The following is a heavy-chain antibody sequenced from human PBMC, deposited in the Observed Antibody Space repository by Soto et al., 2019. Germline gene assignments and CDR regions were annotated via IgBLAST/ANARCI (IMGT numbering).Heavy chain of an antibody. CDR1: GGTFSSYA. J-gene: IGHJ4*02. CDR3: ARDRWDSSGYFHYFDY. CDR2: IIPIFGTA. D-gene: IGHD3-22*01. V-gene: IGHV1-69*13. Sequence: ASVNVSCKASGGTFSSYAISWVRQAPEQGLEWMGGIIPIFGTANYAQKFQGRVTITADESTSTAYMELSSLRSEDTAVYYCARDRWDSSGYFHYFDYWGQGTLVTVSS.